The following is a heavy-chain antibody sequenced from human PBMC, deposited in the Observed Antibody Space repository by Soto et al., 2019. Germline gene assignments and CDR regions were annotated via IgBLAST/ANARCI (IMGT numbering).Heavy chain of an antibody. CDR1: GGTFSSYT. CDR2: IIPILVIA. J-gene: IGHJ5*02. Sequence: QVQLVQSGAEVKKPGSSVKVSCKASGGTFSSYTISWVRQAPGQGLEWMGRIIPILVIANYAQKFQGRVTITADKSTSTAYMELSSLRSEDTAVYYCARSGSLTMVRGVTNNWFDPWGQGTLVTVSS. V-gene: IGHV1-69*02. D-gene: IGHD3-10*01. CDR3: ARSGSLTMVRGVTNNWFDP.